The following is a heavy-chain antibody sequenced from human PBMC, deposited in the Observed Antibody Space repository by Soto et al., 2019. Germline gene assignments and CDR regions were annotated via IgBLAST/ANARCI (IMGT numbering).Heavy chain of an antibody. CDR1: GGTFSSYA. CDR3: AGTQAIRFLEWLKTYPKNWFDT. D-gene: IGHD3-3*01. V-gene: IGHV1-69*06. Sequence: GASVKVSCKASGGTFSSYAISWVRQAPGQGLEWMGGIIPIFGTANYAQKFQGRVTITADKSTSTAYMELSSLRSEDTAVYYCAGTQAIRFLEWLKTYPKNWFDTWGQGTLVTVSS. CDR2: IIPIFGTA. J-gene: IGHJ5*02.